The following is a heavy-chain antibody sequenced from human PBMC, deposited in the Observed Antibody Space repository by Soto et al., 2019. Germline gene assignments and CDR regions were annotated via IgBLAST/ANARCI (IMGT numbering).Heavy chain of an antibody. CDR3: ARSLPGTYGAFDL. CDR2: ISGDGSST. Sequence: PGGSLRLSCAASGFTFSNAWMSWVRQAPGKGLEWVSRISGDGSSTNYADSVKGRFTISRDNAKNTVYLQIDSLRAEDTAVYYCARSLPGTYGAFDLWGQGTMVTVSS. CDR1: GFTFSNAW. V-gene: IGHV3-74*01. D-gene: IGHD1-7*01. J-gene: IGHJ3*01.